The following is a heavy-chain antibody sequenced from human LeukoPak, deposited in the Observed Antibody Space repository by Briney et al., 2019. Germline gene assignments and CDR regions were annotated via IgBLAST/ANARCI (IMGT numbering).Heavy chain of an antibody. CDR3: ARAPPDTAMVAWFDP. CDR2: IIPILGIA. Sequence: SVKVSCKASGGTFSSYTISWVRQAPGQGLEWMGRIIPILGIANYAQKFQGRVTITADKSTSTAYMELSSLRPEDTAVYYCARAPPDTAMVAWFDPWGQGTLVTVSS. D-gene: IGHD5-18*01. J-gene: IGHJ5*02. V-gene: IGHV1-69*02. CDR1: GGTFSSYT.